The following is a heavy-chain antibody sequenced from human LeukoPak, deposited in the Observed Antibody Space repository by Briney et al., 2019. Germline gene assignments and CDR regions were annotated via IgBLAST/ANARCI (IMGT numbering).Heavy chain of an antibody. CDR1: GFTFSSYS. J-gene: IGHJ1*01. V-gene: IGHV3-21*04. CDR2: ITSSSSYI. D-gene: IGHD3-16*01. CDR3: AKDDDWGRFNH. Sequence: GGSLRLSCVGSGFTFSSYSMNWVRRAPGKGLEWVSSITSSSSYIYYADSVKGRFTISRDNAKKSVYLQMNSLRAEDTAMYYCAKDDDWGRFNHWGQGTLVTVSS.